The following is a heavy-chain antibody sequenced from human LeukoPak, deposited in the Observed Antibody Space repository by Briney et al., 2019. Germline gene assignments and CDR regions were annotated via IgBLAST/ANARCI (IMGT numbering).Heavy chain of an antibody. CDR1: GYSFTSYW. J-gene: IGHJ5*02. Sequence: GESLKIYCKGSGYSFTSYWIGWVRQMPGKGLEWMGIIYPGDSDTRYSPSFQGQVTISADKSISTAYLQWSSLKASDTAMYYCARQLPLIAPLGEVWFDPWGQGTLVTVSS. CDR2: IYPGDSDT. CDR3: ARQLPLIAPLGEVWFDP. D-gene: IGHD3-10*01. V-gene: IGHV5-51*01.